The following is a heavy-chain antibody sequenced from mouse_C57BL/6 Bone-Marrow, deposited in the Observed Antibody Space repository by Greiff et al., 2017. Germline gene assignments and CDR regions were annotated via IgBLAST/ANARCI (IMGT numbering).Heavy chain of an antibody. D-gene: IGHD1-1*01. CDR1: GYSFTDYN. CDR2: INPNYGTT. V-gene: IGHV1-39*01. J-gene: IGHJ4*01. CDR3: ARCRITTVVANWDDDAMDY. Sequence: VQLQQSGPELVKPGASVKISCKASGYSFTDYNMNWVKQSNGKSLEWIGVINPNYGTTSYNQKFKGKATLTVDQSSSTAYMQLNSLTSEDSAVYYCARCRITTVVANWDDDAMDYWGQGTSVTVSS.